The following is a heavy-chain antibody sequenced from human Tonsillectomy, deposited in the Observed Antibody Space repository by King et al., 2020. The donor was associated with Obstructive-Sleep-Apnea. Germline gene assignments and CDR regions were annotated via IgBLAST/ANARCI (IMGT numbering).Heavy chain of an antibody. CDR3: AKDHLVVTAAECVFDI. J-gene: IGHJ3*02. Sequence: VQLVESGGGLVQPGGSLRLSCAASGFTFSSYAMSWVRQAPGKGLEWVSATSGRGGSRDYADSVKGRFTISRDNSKNTLYLQMNSLRAEDTAVYHCAKDHLVVTAAECVFDIWGQGTMVTVSS. D-gene: IGHD2-2*01. CDR1: GFTFSSYA. CDR2: TSGRGGSR. V-gene: IGHV3-23*04.